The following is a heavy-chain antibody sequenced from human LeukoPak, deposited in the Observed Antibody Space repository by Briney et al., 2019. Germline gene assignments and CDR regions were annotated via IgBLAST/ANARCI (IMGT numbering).Heavy chain of an antibody. D-gene: IGHD2-15*01. Sequence: GGSLRLSCAASGFTFSSYSMNWVRQAPGKGLEWVSYISSSSSTIYYADSVKGRFTIPRDNAKNSLYLQMNSLRAEDTAVYYCARGWHYWGQGTLVTVSS. CDR3: ARGWHY. CDR2: ISSSSSTI. J-gene: IGHJ4*02. CDR1: GFTFSSYS. V-gene: IGHV3-48*04.